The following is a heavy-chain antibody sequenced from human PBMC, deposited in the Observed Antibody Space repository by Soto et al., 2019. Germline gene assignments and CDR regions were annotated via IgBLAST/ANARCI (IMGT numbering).Heavy chain of an antibody. Sequence: GESLKISCKGSGYSFPNYWIGWVRQMPGKGLEWMGIIYPGDSDTRYSPSFKGQVTISVDKSISTASLQWSSLKASDTAMYYCARYRTGIGAFDIWDQGTMVTV. D-gene: IGHD6-13*01. CDR2: IYPGDSDT. J-gene: IGHJ3*02. CDR1: GYSFPNYW. CDR3: ARYRTGIGAFDI. V-gene: IGHV5-51*01.